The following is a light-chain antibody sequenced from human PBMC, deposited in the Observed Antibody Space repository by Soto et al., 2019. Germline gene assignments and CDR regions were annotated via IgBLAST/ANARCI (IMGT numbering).Light chain of an antibody. Sequence: QSVLTQPASVSGSPGQSITISCTGTSSDVGGYNYVSWYQQHPGKAPKLMIYEVSNRPSGVSNRFSGSKSGNTASLTISWLQAEDEDDYYCSSYTSSSTLYVFGTGIKLTVL. V-gene: IGLV2-14*01. J-gene: IGLJ1*01. CDR2: EVS. CDR1: SSDVGGYNY. CDR3: SSYTSSSTLYV.